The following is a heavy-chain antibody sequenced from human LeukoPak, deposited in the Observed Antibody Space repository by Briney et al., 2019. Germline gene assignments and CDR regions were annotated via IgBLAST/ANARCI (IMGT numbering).Heavy chain of an antibody. D-gene: IGHD3-9*01. CDR3: ARDGGARYFDWLPTYYYYYGMDV. J-gene: IGHJ6*02. CDR2: INTNTGNP. V-gene: IGHV7-4-1*01. Sequence: ASVKVSCKASGYTFTSYAMNWVRQAPGQGLEWMGWINTNTGNPTYAQGFTGRFVFSLDTSVSTAYLQICSLKAEDTAVYYCARDGGARYFDWLPTYYYYYGMDVWGQGTLVTVSS. CDR1: GYTFTSYA.